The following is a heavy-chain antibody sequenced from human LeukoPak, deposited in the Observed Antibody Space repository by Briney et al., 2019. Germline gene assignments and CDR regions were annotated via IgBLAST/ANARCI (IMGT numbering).Heavy chain of an antibody. CDR2: VYYSGST. D-gene: IGHD2-15*01. CDR1: GGSVSSSNYY. CDR3: ASAIVMVAPTYWYFDL. V-gene: IGHV4-39*07. Sequence: SETLSLTCTVSGGSVSSSNYYWGWIRQPPGKGLEWIGSVYYSGSTYYNPSLKSRVTISVDTSKNQFSLKLSSVTAADTAVYFCASAIVMVAPTYWYFDLWGRGTLVTVSS. J-gene: IGHJ2*01.